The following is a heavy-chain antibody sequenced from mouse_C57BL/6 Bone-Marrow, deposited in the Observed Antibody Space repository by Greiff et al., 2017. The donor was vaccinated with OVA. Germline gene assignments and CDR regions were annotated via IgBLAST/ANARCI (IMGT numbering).Heavy chain of an antibody. Sequence: FPLQPSLPALFPPWASVPISFTSSVYSFPAYYINWFTHLAEKSGERKGKIKPRTGGTNYKQKFKAKATLTVDKSSSTAYMQLKSLTSEDSAVYYCARSVYDYDGYYAMDYWGQGTSVTVSS. CDR1: VYSFPAYY. CDR2: IKPRTGGT. D-gene: IGHD2-4*01. J-gene: IGHJ4*01. CDR3: ARSVYDYDGYYAMDY. V-gene: IGHV1-42*01.